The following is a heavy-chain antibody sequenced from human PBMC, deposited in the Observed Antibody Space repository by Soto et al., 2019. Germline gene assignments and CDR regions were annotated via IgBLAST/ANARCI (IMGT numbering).Heavy chain of an antibody. J-gene: IGHJ3*02. CDR1: GGSISSGGYY. CDR2: IYYSGST. Sequence: SETLSLTCTVSGGSISSGGYYWSWIRQHPGKGLEWIGYIYYSGSTYYNPSLKSRVTISVDTSKNQFSLKLSSVTAADTAVYYCARDPKRIQLWLYAFDIWGQGTMVTVSS. CDR3: ARDPKRIQLWLYAFDI. D-gene: IGHD5-18*01. V-gene: IGHV4-31*03.